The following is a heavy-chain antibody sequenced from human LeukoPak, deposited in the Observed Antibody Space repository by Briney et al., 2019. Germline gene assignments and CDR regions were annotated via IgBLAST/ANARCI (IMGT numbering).Heavy chain of an antibody. CDR2: IWYDGSTK. CDR1: GFSFRSYG. J-gene: IGHJ2*01. CDR3: ARFYGGFANHWHFDL. Sequence: GRSLRLSCAASGFSFRSYGMHWARQAPGKGLEWVAAIWYDGSTKYYEDPVKGRFTISRDNSKNTLYLQMNSLRGDDTAVYYCARFYGGFANHWHFDLWGRGTLVTVSS. D-gene: IGHD4-23*01. V-gene: IGHV3-33*01.